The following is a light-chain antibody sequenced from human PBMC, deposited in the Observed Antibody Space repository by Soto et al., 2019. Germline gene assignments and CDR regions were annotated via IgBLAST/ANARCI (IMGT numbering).Light chain of an antibody. CDR1: QTLRNK. V-gene: IGKV3-15*01. CDR3: QQHNAGPLT. J-gene: IGKJ3*01. CDR2: GGF. Sequence: IVLTQSPGTLSVSPGERVILSCRASQTLRNKLAWYQQKPGQAPRLLIYGGFTRATGIPARFSGSGSGTECTLTISGLQSEDFAIYYCQQHNAGPLTCGPGTKLDLK.